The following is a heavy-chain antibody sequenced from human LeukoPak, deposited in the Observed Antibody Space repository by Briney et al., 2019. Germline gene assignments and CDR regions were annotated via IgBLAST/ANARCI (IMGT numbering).Heavy chain of an antibody. D-gene: IGHD3-10*01. V-gene: IGHV1-2*04. Sequence: GASVKVSCKASGYTFTGYYMHWVRQAPGQGLEWMGWINPNSGGTNYAQKFQGWVTMTRDTSISTAYMELSRLRSDDTAVYYCARDLTNSMVRGADAFDIWGQGTMVTVSS. CDR1: GYTFTGYY. CDR3: ARDLTNSMVRGADAFDI. J-gene: IGHJ3*02. CDR2: INPNSGGT.